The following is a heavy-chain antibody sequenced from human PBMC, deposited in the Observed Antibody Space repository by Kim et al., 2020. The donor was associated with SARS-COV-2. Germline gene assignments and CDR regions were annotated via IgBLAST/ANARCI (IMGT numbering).Heavy chain of an antibody. Sequence: GGSLRLSCAASGFTFSNAWMSWVRQAPGKGLEWVGRIKSKTDGGTTDYAAPVKGRFTISRDDSKNTLYLQMNSLKTEDTAVYYCTTKITLLYTYYYDSSGDHKAGDYWGQGTLVTVSS. V-gene: IGHV3-15*01. CDR2: IKSKTDGGTT. CDR1: GFTFSNAW. D-gene: IGHD3-22*01. J-gene: IGHJ4*02. CDR3: TTKITLLYTYYYDSSGDHKAGDY.